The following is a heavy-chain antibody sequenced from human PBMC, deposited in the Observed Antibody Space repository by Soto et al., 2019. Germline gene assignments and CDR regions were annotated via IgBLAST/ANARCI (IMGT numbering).Heavy chain of an antibody. Sequence: ASGPTLVNPTETLTLTCTVSGFSLSNARMGVSWIRQPPGKALEWLAHIFSNDEKSYSTSLKSRLTISKDTSKSQVVLTMTNMDPVDTATYYCARMPLGGEYSYGLPLYYYYGMDVWGQGTTVTVSS. D-gene: IGHD5-18*01. CDR3: ARMPLGGEYSYGLPLYYYYGMDV. CDR2: IFSNDEK. CDR1: GFSLSNARMG. J-gene: IGHJ6*02. V-gene: IGHV2-26*01.